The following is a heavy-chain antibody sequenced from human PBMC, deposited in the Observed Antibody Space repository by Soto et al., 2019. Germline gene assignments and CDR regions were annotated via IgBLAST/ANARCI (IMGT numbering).Heavy chain of an antibody. CDR3: ARDERGEGIQLWTRSRGQDGMDV. V-gene: IGHV3-11*01. CDR2: ISRSGTTI. D-gene: IGHD5-18*01. CDR1: GFTSSDYY. Sequence: QVQLVESGGGLVKPGGCLRLSCAASGFTSSDYYMSWIRQAPGKGLEWVSSISRSGTTIYYSDSVNGRFTISRDNAKNSLYLQMNSLRAEDTAVYYCARDERGEGIQLWTRSRGQDGMDVWGQGTTVTVSS. J-gene: IGHJ6*02.